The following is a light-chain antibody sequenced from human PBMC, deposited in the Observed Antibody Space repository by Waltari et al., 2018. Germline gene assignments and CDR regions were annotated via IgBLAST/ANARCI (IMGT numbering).Light chain of an antibody. CDR2: GGS. J-gene: IGKJ4*01. Sequence: NVLTQSPGTLSLSPGERATLSCRASQRVDNNYLAWFQQQPGQAPRLLIYGGSTRATGIPDRFSGSGSGTDFTLTISRLEPEDSAVYFCHLYGSARTFGGGTKVEIK. CDR1: QRVDNNY. V-gene: IGKV3-20*01. CDR3: HLYGSART.